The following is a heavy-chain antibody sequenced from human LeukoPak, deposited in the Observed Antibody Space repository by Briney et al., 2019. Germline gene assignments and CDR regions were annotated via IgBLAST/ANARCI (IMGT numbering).Heavy chain of an antibody. V-gene: IGHV3-20*04. Sequence: RPVGSLRLSCAASGFTFDDYGMSWVRQAPGKGLEWVSGINWNGGSTGYADSVKGRFTISRDNAKNSLYLQMNSLRAEDTALYYCARDWGHYDSSGYYYAPFDPWGQGTLVTVSS. J-gene: IGHJ5*02. CDR2: INWNGGST. CDR1: GFTFDDYG. CDR3: ARDWGHYDSSGYYYAPFDP. D-gene: IGHD3-22*01.